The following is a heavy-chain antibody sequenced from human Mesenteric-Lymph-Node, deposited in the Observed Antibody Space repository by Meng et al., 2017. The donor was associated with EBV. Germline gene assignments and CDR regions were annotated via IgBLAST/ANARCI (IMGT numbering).Heavy chain of an antibody. CDR3: ARAGPVAVSLDY. J-gene: IGHJ4*02. CDR2: INPNSGGA. V-gene: IGHV1-2*06. D-gene: IGHD6-19*01. CDR1: GYTFTSDY. Sequence: QVQLVQYGAEVKKPGASVKLSCKASGYTFTSDYIHWVRQAPGQGLEWMGRINPNSGGANYAQKFQGRVTMTRDTSISTFYMGLSSLRSDDMAVYYCARAGPVAVSLDYWGQGTLVTVSS.